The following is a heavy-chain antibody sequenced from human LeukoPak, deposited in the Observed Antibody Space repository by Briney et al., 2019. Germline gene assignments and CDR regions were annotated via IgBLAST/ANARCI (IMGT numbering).Heavy chain of an antibody. Sequence: PSETLSLTCAVYGGSFSGYYWSWIRQPPGKGLEWIGEINHSGSTNYNPSLKSRVTISVDTSKNQFSLKLSSVTAADTAVYYCARRDRNPHYGMDVWGQGTTVTVSS. CDR1: GGSFSGYY. CDR3: ARRDRNPHYGMDV. J-gene: IGHJ6*02. V-gene: IGHV4-34*01. CDR2: INHSGST.